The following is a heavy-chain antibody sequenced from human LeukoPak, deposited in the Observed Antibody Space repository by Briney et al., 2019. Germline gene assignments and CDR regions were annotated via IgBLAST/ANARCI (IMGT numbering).Heavy chain of an antibody. CDR2: ISGSGGST. D-gene: IGHD3-22*01. CDR3: AKDLYYYDSSGYDY. Sequence: GGSLRLSCAASGFTFSSYAMSWVRQAPGKGLEWVLAISGSGGSTYYADSVKGRFTISRDNSKNTLYLQMNSLRAEDTAVYYCAKDLYYYDSSGYDYWGQGTLVTVSS. J-gene: IGHJ4*02. CDR1: GFTFSSYA. V-gene: IGHV3-23*01.